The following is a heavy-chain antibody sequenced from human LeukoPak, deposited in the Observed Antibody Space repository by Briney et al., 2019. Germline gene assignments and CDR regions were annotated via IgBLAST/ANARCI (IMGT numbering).Heavy chain of an antibody. V-gene: IGHV4-34*01. Sequence: TSETLSLTCTVSGGSISSYYWSWIRQPPGKGLEWIGEINHSGSTSYNPSLKSRLTISVDTSKNQFSLILSSVTAADTAVYYCASLTMIVVPWGQGTLVTVSS. CDR3: ASLTMIVVP. CDR2: INHSGST. D-gene: IGHD3-22*01. J-gene: IGHJ4*02. CDR1: GGSISSYY.